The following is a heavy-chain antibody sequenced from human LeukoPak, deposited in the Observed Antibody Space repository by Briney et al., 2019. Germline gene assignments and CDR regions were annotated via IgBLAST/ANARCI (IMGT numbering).Heavy chain of an antibody. D-gene: IGHD3-22*01. V-gene: IGHV1-69*13. CDR2: IIPIFGTA. J-gene: IGHJ6*03. CDR1: GGTFSSYA. CDR3: ARDYYDSSGPGTYHMDV. Sequence: WASVKVSCKASGGTFSSYAISWVRQAPGQGLEWMGGIIPIFGTANYAQKFQGRVTITADESTSTAYMELSSLRSEDTAVYYCARDYYDSSGPGTYHMDVWGKGTTVTVSS.